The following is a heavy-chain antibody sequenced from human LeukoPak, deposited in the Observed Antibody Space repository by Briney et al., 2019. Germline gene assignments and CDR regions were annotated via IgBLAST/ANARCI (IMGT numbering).Heavy chain of an antibody. CDR1: GGSISSYY. D-gene: IGHD3-16*01. Sequence: SETLSLTCTVSGGSISSYYWSWIRQPPGKGLEWIGYIYYSGSTNYNPSLKSRVTISVDTSKNQFSLKLSSVTAADTAVYYCARDSSPMITFGFDYWGQGTLVTVSS. CDR2: IYYSGST. CDR3: ARDSSPMITFGFDY. J-gene: IGHJ4*02. V-gene: IGHV4-59*12.